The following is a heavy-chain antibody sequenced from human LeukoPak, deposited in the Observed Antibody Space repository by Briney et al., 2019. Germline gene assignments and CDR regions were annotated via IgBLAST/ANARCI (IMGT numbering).Heavy chain of an antibody. J-gene: IGHJ5*02. CDR2: IYYSGKT. V-gene: IGHV4-39*01. D-gene: IGHD3-16*01. CDR1: GVSITKSYYY. Sequence: SETLSLTCTVSGVSITKSYYYWGWIRQPPGKGLEWIGTIYYSGKTFYNPSLKSRLTISVDTSKNQFSLRLTSVTAADTAVYYCARFTPQGYGWGGYNRFDPWGQGTLVTVSS. CDR3: ARFTPQGYGWGGYNRFDP.